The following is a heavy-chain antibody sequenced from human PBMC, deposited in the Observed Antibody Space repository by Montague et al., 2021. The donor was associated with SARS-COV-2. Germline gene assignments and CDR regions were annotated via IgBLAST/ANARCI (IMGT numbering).Heavy chain of an antibody. CDR1: GFSLSTSGIC. V-gene: IGHV2-70*01. J-gene: IGHJ4*02. CDR3: ARIRDYDILTGSYSGFDY. Sequence: PALVKPTQTLTLTCTFSGFSLSTSGICVSWIRQPPGKALEWLVLXDWDDDKYYSTSLKTRLAISKDTSKNQVVLTMTNMDPVDTATYYCARIRDYDILTGSYSGFDYWGQGTLVTVSS. CDR2: XDWDDDK. D-gene: IGHD3-9*01.